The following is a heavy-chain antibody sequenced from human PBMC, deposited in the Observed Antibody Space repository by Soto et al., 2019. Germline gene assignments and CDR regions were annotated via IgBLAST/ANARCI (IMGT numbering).Heavy chain of an antibody. V-gene: IGHV3-23*01. CDR1: GFTFSSYA. CDR3: AKVMDYGDYVGIDY. J-gene: IGHJ4*02. CDR2: ISGSGGST. Sequence: GGSLRLSCAASGFTFSSYAMSWVRQAPGEGLEWVSAISGSGGSTYYADSVKGRFTISRDNSKNTLYLQMNSLRAEDTAVYYCAKVMDYGDYVGIDYWGQGTLVTVSS. D-gene: IGHD4-17*01.